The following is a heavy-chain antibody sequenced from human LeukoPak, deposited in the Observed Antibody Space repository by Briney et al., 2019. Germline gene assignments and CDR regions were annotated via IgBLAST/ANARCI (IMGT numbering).Heavy chain of an antibody. V-gene: IGHV1-24*01. CDR3: ATWGNNWSYYYYYGMDV. D-gene: IGHD1-20*01. CDR2: FDPEDAET. CDR1: GYSVTQLS. J-gene: IGHJ6*02. Sequence: ASVKVSCKVSGYSVTQLSIHWVRRAPGKGLEWMGGFDPEDAETLYAQNFQGRVTMTEDTSADTAYMDLRRLTSEDTAVYYCATWGNNWSYYYYYGMDVWGQGTSVTVSS.